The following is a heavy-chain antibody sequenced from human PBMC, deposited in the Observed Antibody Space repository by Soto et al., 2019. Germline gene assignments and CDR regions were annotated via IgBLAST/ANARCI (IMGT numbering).Heavy chain of an antibody. CDR1: GYLFTSYW. D-gene: IGHD4-17*01. J-gene: IGHJ4*02. Sequence: PGESLKISCHASGYLFTSYWIAWVRQMPGKGLECMGIIYPGDSGTRYSPSFQGQVTITVDKSINTAYLQWSSLKASDSAMYYCARHFAGDYVNWGQGTLVTVSS. CDR3: ARHFAGDYVN. V-gene: IGHV5-51*01. CDR2: IYPGDSGT.